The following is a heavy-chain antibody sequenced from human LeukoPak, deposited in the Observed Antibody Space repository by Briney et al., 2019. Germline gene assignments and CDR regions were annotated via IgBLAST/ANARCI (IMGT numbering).Heavy chain of an antibody. Sequence: SETLSLTCAVSGGSISSGGYSWSWIRQPPGKGLEWIGYIYHSGSTYYNPSLKSRVTISVDRSKNQFSLKLSSVTAADTAVYYCARATVTTSKSSPGNWVDPWGQGTLVTVSS. CDR2: IYHSGST. J-gene: IGHJ5*02. D-gene: IGHD4-17*01. CDR3: ARATVTTSKSSPGNWVDP. V-gene: IGHV4-30-2*01. CDR1: GGSISSGGYS.